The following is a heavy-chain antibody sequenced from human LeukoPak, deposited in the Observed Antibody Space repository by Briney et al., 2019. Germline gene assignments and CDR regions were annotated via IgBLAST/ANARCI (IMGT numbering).Heavy chain of an antibody. Sequence: GGSLRLSCTASGFTFSDYWMTWVRPAPGKGPEWVANIKQDGSQRYYVDSVRGRFTISRDNAKNSLFLQMNGLRAEDTAVYYCARQGGSSSRRSPIDYWGQGTLVTVSS. CDR3: ARQGGSSSRRSPIDY. CDR2: IKQDGSQR. D-gene: IGHD6-6*01. V-gene: IGHV3-7*01. CDR1: GFTFSDYW. J-gene: IGHJ4*02.